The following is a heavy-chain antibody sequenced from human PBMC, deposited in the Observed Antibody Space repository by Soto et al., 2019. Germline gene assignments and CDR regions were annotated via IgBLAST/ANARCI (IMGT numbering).Heavy chain of an antibody. Sequence: PGGSLRLSCAASGFTFSSYGMHWVRQAPGKGLEWVAVIWYDGSNKYYADSVKGRFTISRDNSKNTLYLQMNSLRAEDTAVYYCARDFGAPHPIAAAGTGYNWFDPWGQGTLVTVSS. CDR2: IWYDGSNK. CDR1: GFTFSSYG. V-gene: IGHV3-33*01. J-gene: IGHJ5*02. D-gene: IGHD6-13*01. CDR3: ARDFGAPHPIAAAGTGYNWFDP.